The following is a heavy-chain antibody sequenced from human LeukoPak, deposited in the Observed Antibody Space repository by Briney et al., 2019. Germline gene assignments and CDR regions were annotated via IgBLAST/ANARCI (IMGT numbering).Heavy chain of an antibody. CDR2: INHGGST. J-gene: IGHJ4*02. V-gene: IGHV4-34*01. Sequence: SETLSLTCAVYGEDFSIYFYSWIRQPPGKGLEWIGEINHGGSTSYNPSLKSRVTISVDTSKNQFSLRLSSVTAADTAMYYCARPGLAYCGADCYSTEGYYFDYWSQGTLVTVSS. D-gene: IGHD2-21*01. CDR3: ARPGLAYCGADCYSTEGYYFDY. CDR1: GEDFSIYF.